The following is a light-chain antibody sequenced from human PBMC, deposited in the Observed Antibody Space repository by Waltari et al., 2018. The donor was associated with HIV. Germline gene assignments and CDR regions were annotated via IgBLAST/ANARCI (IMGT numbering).Light chain of an antibody. CDR1: QSMSTY. Sequence: DIQMTQSPSSLSASVGDRVTITCRASQSMSTYLNWYQQKPGKAPKVLIYAASSLQSGVPSRFSGSGSGTDFTLTINSLQPEDFATYYCQQSYITPLTFGGGTKVEIK. CDR3: QQSYITPLT. J-gene: IGKJ4*01. V-gene: IGKV1-39*01. CDR2: AAS.